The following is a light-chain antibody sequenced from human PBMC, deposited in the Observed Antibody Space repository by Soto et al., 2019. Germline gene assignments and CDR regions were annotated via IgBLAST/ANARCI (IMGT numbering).Light chain of an antibody. V-gene: IGKV1-5*01. CDR3: QQYYSYSPWT. CDR1: QSISSW. Sequence: DIQMTQSPSTLSASVGDRVTITCRASQSISSWLAWYQQKPGKAPKLLIYDASRLQSGVPSRFSGSGSGTEFTLTISSLQPADFATYYCQQYYSYSPWTFGQGTKV. J-gene: IGKJ1*01. CDR2: DAS.